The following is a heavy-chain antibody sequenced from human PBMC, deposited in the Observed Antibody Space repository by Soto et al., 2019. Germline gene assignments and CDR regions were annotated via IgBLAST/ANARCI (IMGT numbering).Heavy chain of an antibody. Sequence: SETLSLTCTVSGGSISSGGYSWSWIRQPPGEGLEWIGYIYHSGSAFYNPSLKSRVSISVDRSKNQFSLKVNSVTAADTAVYFCARAWPPSPLRFFTWGQGTLVTVSS. V-gene: IGHV4-30-2*01. CDR1: GGSISSGGYS. CDR2: IYHSGSA. CDR3: ARAWPPSPLRFFT. J-gene: IGHJ5*02. D-gene: IGHD3-3*01.